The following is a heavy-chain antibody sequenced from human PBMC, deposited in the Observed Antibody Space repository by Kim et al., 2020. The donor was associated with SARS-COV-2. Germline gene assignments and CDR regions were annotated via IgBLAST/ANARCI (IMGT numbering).Heavy chain of an antibody. J-gene: IGHJ4*02. V-gene: IGHV4-34*01. D-gene: IGHD3-22*01. CDR3: ARGTYYYDSSGYYPPDY. Sequence: LKSRVTISVDTSKNQFSLKLSSVTAADTAVYYCARGTYYYDSSGYYPPDYWGQGTLVTVSS.